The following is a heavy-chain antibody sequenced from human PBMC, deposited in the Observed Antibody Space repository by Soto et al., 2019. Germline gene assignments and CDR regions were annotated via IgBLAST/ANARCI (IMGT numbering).Heavy chain of an antibody. D-gene: IGHD4-17*01. CDR2: ISYDGSNK. CDR3: AKLAPLYGDYSFYFDY. V-gene: IGHV3-30*18. J-gene: IGHJ4*02. Sequence: QVQLVESGGGVDQPGRSLRLSCAASGFTFSSYGMHWVRQAPGKGLEWVAVISYDGSNKYYADSVKGRFTISRDNSKNTLYLQMNSLRAEDTAVYYCAKLAPLYGDYSFYFDYWGQGTLVTVSS. CDR1: GFTFSSYG.